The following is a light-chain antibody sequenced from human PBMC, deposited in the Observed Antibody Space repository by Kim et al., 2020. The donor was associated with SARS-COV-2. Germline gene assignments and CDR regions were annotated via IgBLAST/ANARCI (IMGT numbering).Light chain of an antibody. J-gene: IGKJ1*01. V-gene: IGKV3-20*01. Sequence: LSPGERATCSCRASQSVNRNFFAWYQQKPGQAPRLLIRGTSNRATGIPDRFSGSGSGTDFTLTISRLEPENFAVYYCQQYGSSWTSGQGTKVDIK. CDR2: GTS. CDR3: QQYGSSWT. CDR1: QSVNRNF.